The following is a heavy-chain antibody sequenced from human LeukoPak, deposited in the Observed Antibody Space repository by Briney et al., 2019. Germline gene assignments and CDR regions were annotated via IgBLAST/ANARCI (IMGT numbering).Heavy chain of an antibody. D-gene: IGHD6-19*01. CDR3: ARAETNPRDTSGWYGNYFDY. Sequence: PSETLSLTCTVSGGSISGYYWSWIRQPAGKGLEWIGRIYTSGSTNYNPSLKSRVTMSLDTSKNQFSLKLSSVTAADTAVYYCARAETNPRDTSGWYGNYFDYWGQGTLVTVSS. V-gene: IGHV4-4*07. CDR1: GGSISGYY. CDR2: IYTSGST. J-gene: IGHJ4*02.